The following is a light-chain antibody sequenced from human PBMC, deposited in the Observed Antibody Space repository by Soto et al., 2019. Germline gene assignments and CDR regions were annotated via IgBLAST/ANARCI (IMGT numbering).Light chain of an antibody. J-gene: IGKJ5*01. V-gene: IGKV3-11*01. CDR1: QNVDKF. Sequence: TRSPAALSLSTAETTTLSSRASQNVDKFLAWYQQRPGQPPRLLIFDSSNRATGVPVRFSGSGSGTVFTLTLCSLEPEDSAVYYCHPRKNWPPITFGQGTRLEIK. CDR2: DSS. CDR3: HPRKNWPPIT.